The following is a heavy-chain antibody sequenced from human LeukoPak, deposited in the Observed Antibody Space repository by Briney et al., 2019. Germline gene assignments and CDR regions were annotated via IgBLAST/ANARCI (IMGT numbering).Heavy chain of an antibody. Sequence: PGGSLRLSCAASGFTFSSHAMSWVRQAPGKGLEWVSAISGSGGSTYYADSVKGRFTISRDNSENTLYLQMNSLRAEDTAVYYCAKVPVQDYGDNYFDYWGQGTLVTVSS. V-gene: IGHV3-23*01. CDR2: ISGSGGST. CDR3: AKVPVQDYGDNYFDY. J-gene: IGHJ4*02. D-gene: IGHD4-17*01. CDR1: GFTFSSHA.